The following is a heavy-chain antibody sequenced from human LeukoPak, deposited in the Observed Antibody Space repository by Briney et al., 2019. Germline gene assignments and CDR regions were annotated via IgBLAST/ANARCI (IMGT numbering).Heavy chain of an antibody. Sequence: GGSLRLSCAASGFTFSGYGMSWVRQAPGKGLEWVSGISGGDSSTYYADSVKGRFTISRDNSKNTLYLQMNSLRAKDTAVYYCASCGGVCYYRPDYWGQGTLVSVSS. V-gene: IGHV3-23*01. CDR1: GFTFSGYG. J-gene: IGHJ4*02. CDR3: ASCGGVCYYRPDY. CDR2: ISGGDSST. D-gene: IGHD2-21*02.